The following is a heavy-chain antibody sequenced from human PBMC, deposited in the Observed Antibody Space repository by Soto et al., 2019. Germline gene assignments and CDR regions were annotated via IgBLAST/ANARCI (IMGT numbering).Heavy chain of an antibody. D-gene: IGHD3-9*01. V-gene: IGHV1-18*04. CDR3: ARAPTYYDILTGLYGMDV. CDR2: ISAYNGNT. CDR1: SYTSTSYG. J-gene: IGHJ6*02. Sequence: GASVKVSCKASSYTSTSYGISWVRQAPGQGLEWMGWISAYNGNTNYAQKLQGRVTMTTDTSTSTAYMELRSLRSDDTAVYYCARAPTYYDILTGLYGMDVWGQGTTVTVSS.